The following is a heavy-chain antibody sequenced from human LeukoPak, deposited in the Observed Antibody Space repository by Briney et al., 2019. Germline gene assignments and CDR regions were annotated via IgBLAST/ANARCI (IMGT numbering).Heavy chain of an antibody. CDR3: ARVRREVVLRYSPGHFPFDY. V-gene: IGHV1-18*01. CDR1: GYTFTSYG. Sequence: GASVKVSCKASGYTFTSYGISWVRQAPGQGLEWMGWISAYNGNTNYAQKLQGRVTMTRDTSTSTVYMELSSLRSEDTAVYYCARVRREVVLRYSPGHFPFDYWGQGTLVTVSS. J-gene: IGHJ4*02. CDR2: ISAYNGNT. D-gene: IGHD3-9*01.